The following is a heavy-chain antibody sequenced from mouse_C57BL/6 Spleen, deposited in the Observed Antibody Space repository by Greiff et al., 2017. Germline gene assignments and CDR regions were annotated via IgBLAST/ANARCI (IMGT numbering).Heavy chain of an antibody. Sequence: QVQLQQPGAELVRPGTSVKLSCKASGYTFTSYWMHWVKQRPGQGLEWIGVIDPSDSYTNYNQKFKGKATLTVDTSSSTAYMQLSSLTSEDSAVYYCARLGRTTEGVFDYWGQGTTLTVSS. CDR1: GYTFTSYW. D-gene: IGHD1-1*01. CDR3: ARLGRTTEGVFDY. J-gene: IGHJ2*01. CDR2: IDPSDSYT. V-gene: IGHV1-59*01.